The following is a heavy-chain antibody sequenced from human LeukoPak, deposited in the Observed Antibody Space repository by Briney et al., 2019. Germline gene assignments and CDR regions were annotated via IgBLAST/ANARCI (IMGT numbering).Heavy chain of an antibody. Sequence: ASVKVSCKASGFTFTSSAMQWVRQARGQRLEWIGWIVVGSGNTNYAQKFQGRVTITADKSTSTAYMELSSLRSEDTAVYYCAREGGHNYYFDYWGQGTLVTVSS. V-gene: IGHV1-58*02. J-gene: IGHJ4*02. CDR3: AREGGHNYYFDY. CDR1: GFTFTSSA. D-gene: IGHD1-1*01. CDR2: IVVGSGNT.